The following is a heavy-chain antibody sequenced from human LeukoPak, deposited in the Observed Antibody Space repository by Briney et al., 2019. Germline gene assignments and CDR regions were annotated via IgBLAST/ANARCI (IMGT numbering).Heavy chain of an antibody. CDR3: ARVRRGYCSGGSCQGFDY. D-gene: IGHD2-15*01. CDR1: GFTFSSYA. Sequence: GGSLRLSCAASGFTFSSYAMSWVRQAPGKGLEWVSSISGNSGSTYYADSVKGRFTISRDNSKNTVYLQMNSLRAEDTAVYYCARVRRGYCSGGSCQGFDYWGQGTLVTVSS. V-gene: IGHV3-23*01. J-gene: IGHJ4*02. CDR2: ISGNSGST.